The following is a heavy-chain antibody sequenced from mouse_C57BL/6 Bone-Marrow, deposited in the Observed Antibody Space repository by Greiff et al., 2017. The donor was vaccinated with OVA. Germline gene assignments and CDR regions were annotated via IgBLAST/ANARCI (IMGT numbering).Heavy chain of an antibody. J-gene: IGHJ1*03. Sequence: QVQLQQPGAELVKPGASVKLSCKASGYTFTSYWMHWVKQRPGQGLEWIGMIHPNSGSTNYNEKFKSKATLTVDKSSSTAYMQLSSLTSEDSAVYYCAHDYGSSYWYFDVWGTGTTVTVSS. V-gene: IGHV1-64*01. CDR3: AHDYGSSYWYFDV. CDR1: GYTFTSYW. CDR2: IHPNSGST. D-gene: IGHD1-1*01.